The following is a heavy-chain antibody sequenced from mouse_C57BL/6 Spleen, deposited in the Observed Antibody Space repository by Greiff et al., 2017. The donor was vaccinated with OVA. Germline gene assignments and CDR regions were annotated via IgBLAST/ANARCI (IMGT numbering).Heavy chain of an antibody. J-gene: IGHJ1*03. CDR1: GYTFTSYW. V-gene: IGHV1-72*01. CDR2: IDPNSGGT. Sequence: QVQLKQPGAELVKPGASVKLSCKASGYTFTSYWMHWVKQRPGRGLEWIGRIDPNSGGTKYNEKFKSKATLTVDKPSSTAYMQLSSLTSEDSAVYYCAVYYYGSIWYFDVWGTGTTVTVSS. D-gene: IGHD1-1*01. CDR3: AVYYYGSIWYFDV.